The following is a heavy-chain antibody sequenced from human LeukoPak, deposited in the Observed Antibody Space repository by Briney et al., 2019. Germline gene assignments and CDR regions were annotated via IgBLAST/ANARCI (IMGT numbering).Heavy chain of an antibody. CDR3: AKSGRRGYSYGYRFKYYFES. J-gene: IGHJ4*02. V-gene: IGHV3-21*01. D-gene: IGHD5-18*01. CDR2: ITSGSSYR. Sequence: GGSLRLSCAASGFTFSSYNMNWVRQAPGKGLEWVSSITSGSSYRFYADSVKGRFTISRDNAKNSLYLQMNSLRAEDTAVYYCAKSGRRGYSYGYRFKYYFESWGQGTLVTVSS. CDR1: GFTFSSYN.